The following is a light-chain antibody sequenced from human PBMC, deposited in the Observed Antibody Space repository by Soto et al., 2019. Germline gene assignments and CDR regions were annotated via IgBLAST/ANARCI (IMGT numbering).Light chain of an antibody. Sequence: EKVMTQSPATLSMSPGERATLSCRASQSVSSFLAWYQQKPSQAPRLLIYGASTRATGIPARFSGSGSGTEFTVTISSLQSEDFAVYYCQQYSNWPSWTFGQGTKVEVK. CDR3: QQYSNWPSWT. CDR1: QSVSSF. CDR2: GAS. J-gene: IGKJ1*01. V-gene: IGKV3-15*01.